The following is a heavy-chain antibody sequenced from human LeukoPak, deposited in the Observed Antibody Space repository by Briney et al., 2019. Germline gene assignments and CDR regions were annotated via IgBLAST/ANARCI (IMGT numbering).Heavy chain of an antibody. CDR2: ISGSGGST. CDR3: AKDVIAAAGNNWFDP. D-gene: IGHD6-13*01. V-gene: IGHV3-23*01. J-gene: IGHJ5*02. CDR1: GFTFSSYA. Sequence: GGSLRLSCAASGFTFSSYAMSWVRQAPGKGLEWVSAISGSGGSTYYADSVKGRFTISRDNSKNTLYLQMNSLRAEDTGVYYCAKDVIAAAGNNWFDPWGQGTLVTVSS.